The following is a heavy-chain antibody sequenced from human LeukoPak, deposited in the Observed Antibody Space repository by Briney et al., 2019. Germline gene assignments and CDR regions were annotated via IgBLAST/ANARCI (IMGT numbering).Heavy chain of an antibody. D-gene: IGHD4-23*01. CDR1: GGSISSGSYY. Sequence: TSQTLSLTCTVSGGSISSGSYYWSWIRQPAGKGLEWIGRIYTSGSTNYNPSLKSRVSIDTSKNQFSLRLSSVTAADTALYYCARRSTVLTANYEYWGQGTLVTVSA. CDR3: ARRSTVLTANYEY. CDR2: IYTSGST. J-gene: IGHJ4*02. V-gene: IGHV4-61*02.